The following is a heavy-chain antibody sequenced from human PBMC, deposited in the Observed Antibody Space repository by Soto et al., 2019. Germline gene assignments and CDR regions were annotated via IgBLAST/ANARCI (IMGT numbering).Heavy chain of an antibody. V-gene: IGHV3-74*01. CDR2: INSDGSST. CDR1: GFTFSSYC. J-gene: IGHJ6*02. CDR3: AKWQVLVLPTPSYYHYYRMDV. Sequence: GGSLRLSCAASGFTFSSYCMHWVRQAPGKGLVWVSRINSDGSSTSYADSVKGRFTISRDNAKNTLYLQMNSLRAEDTAVYYCAKWQVLVLPTPSYYHYYRMDVWGQGTTVTVSS. D-gene: IGHD3-3*02.